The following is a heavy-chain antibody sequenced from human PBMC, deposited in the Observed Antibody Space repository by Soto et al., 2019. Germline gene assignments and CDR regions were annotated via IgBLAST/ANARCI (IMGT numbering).Heavy chain of an antibody. V-gene: IGHV3-33*01. CDR3: ARELAAAGTGGLDY. J-gene: IGHJ4*02. CDR1: GFTFSSYG. Sequence: GGSLRLSCAASGFTFSSYGMHWVRQAPGKGLEWVAVIWYDGSNKYYADSVKGRFTISRDNSKNTLYLQMNSLRAEDTAVYYCARELAAAGTGGLDYWGQGTLVTVSS. CDR2: IWYDGSNK. D-gene: IGHD6-13*01.